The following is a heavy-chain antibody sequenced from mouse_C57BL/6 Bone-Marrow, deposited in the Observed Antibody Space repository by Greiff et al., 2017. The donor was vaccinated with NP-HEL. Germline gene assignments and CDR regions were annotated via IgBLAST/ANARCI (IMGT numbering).Heavy chain of an antibody. CDR3: ARIITTVVAFYWYFDV. V-gene: IGHV8-8*01. D-gene: IGHD1-1*01. CDR1: GFSLSTFGMG. J-gene: IGHJ1*03. Sequence: QVTLKESGPGILQPSQTLSLTCSFSGFSLSTFGMGVGWIRQPSGKGLEWLAPIWWDDDKYYNPALKRRLTISKDTSKNQVFLKIANVDTADTATYYCARIITTVVAFYWYFDVWGTGTTVTVSS. CDR2: IWWDDDK.